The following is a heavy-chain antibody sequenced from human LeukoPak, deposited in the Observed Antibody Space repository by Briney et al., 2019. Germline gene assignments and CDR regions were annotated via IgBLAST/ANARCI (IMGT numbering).Heavy chain of an antibody. J-gene: IGHJ6*03. V-gene: IGHV3-30*04. Sequence: PGESLRLSCAASGFTFSSYAMHWVRQAPGKGLEWVAVISYDGSNKYYADSVKGRFTISRDNSKNTLYLQMNSLRAEDTAVYYCARGGTVTTIAYMDVWGKGTTVTVSS. D-gene: IGHD4-17*01. CDR3: ARGGTVTTIAYMDV. CDR2: ISYDGSNK. CDR1: GFTFSSYA.